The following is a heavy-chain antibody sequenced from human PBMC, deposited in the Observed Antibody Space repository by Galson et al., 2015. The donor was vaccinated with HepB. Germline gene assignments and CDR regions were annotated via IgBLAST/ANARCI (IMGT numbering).Heavy chain of an antibody. D-gene: IGHD2-2*01. V-gene: IGHV1-46*01. CDR3: ATIRVGFCITTSCKADDFDI. Sequence: SVKVSCKASEYTFSTYYIHWVRQAPGQGLEWMGIINPSGGRTNYAQKFQDRVTMTRDTSTSTVYMQLSSLRSEDTAVYYCATIRVGFCITTSCKADDFDIWGQGTMVTVSS. J-gene: IGHJ3*02. CDR1: EYTFSTYY. CDR2: INPSGGRT.